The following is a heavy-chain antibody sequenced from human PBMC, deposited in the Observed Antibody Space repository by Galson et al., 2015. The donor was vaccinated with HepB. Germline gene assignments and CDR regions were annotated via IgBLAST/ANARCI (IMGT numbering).Heavy chain of an antibody. CDR1: GFTFSSYW. V-gene: IGHV3-7*03. J-gene: IGHJ4*02. D-gene: IGHD5-18*01. CDR3: AREQKDSYGYRGYYFDY. Sequence: SLRLSCAASGFTFSSYWMSWVRQAPGKGLEWVANIKQDGSEKYYVDSVKGRFTISRDNAKYSLYLQMNSLRAEDTAVYYCAREQKDSYGYRGYYFDYWGQGTLVTVSS. CDR2: IKQDGSEK.